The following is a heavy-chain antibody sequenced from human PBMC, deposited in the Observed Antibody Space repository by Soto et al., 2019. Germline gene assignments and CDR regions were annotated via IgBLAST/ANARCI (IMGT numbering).Heavy chain of an antibody. CDR1: GYTFTSYX. V-gene: IGHV1-46*01. CDR2: ISPIDXRT. J-gene: IGHJ4*02. D-gene: IGHD2-2*01. Sequence: QVQLVQSGTEVKEPGASVKVSCKASGYTFTSYXXXWGXQAPGQGLEWMGIISPIDXRTTYAQTLQGRVXMTRDTPXXXXXXXXXXMSFDDTAVYPCAIGFCGSRCYYFENWGQGTLIVVSS. CDR3: AIGFCGSRCYYFEN.